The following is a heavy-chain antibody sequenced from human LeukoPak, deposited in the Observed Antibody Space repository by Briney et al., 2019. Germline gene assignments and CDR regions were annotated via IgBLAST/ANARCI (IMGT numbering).Heavy chain of an antibody. Sequence: PGGSLRLSCAASGFTFSSYSMNWVRQAPGKGLEWVSSISSSSSYVYYADSVKGRFTISRDNAKNSLYLQMNGLRAEDTAVYYCASRLDTAMVTPYYYYYMDVWGKGTTVTVSS. CDR2: ISSSSSYV. CDR1: GFTFSSYS. D-gene: IGHD5-18*01. V-gene: IGHV3-21*01. CDR3: ASRLDTAMVTPYYYYYMDV. J-gene: IGHJ6*03.